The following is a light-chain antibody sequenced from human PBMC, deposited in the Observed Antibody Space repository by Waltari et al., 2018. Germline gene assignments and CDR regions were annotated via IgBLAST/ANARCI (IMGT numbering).Light chain of an antibody. CDR2: EVS. V-gene: IGLV2-8*01. CDR1: SSDVGGYNY. Sequence: QSALTQPPSASGSHGQSVTISCTGTSSDVGGYNYVSWYQQEPGRAPKLMIYEVSKRPSRVPDRFSGSKSGNTASLTVSGLQAEDEADYYCSSYAGSNNLIFGGGTKLTVL. CDR3: SSYAGSNNLI. J-gene: IGLJ2*01.